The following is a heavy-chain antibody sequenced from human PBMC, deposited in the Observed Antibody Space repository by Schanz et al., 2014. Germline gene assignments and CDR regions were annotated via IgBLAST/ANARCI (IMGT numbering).Heavy chain of an antibody. CDR1: GYTLSAYS. V-gene: IGHV1-46*01. J-gene: IGHJ4*02. CDR3: ARGYGDSPTDF. Sequence: QVQLVQSGTQVKKPGASVKVSCKASGYTLSAYSLHWVRQAPGQGLEWMGMINPSGGSTTYAQKFQGRVTITADRSTSTAYMELSSLRSEDTAVYYCARGYGDSPTDFWGQGTLVTVSS. D-gene: IGHD4-17*01. CDR2: INPSGGST.